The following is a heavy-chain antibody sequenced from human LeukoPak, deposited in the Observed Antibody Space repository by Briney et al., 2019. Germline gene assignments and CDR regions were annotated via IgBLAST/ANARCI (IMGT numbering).Heavy chain of an antibody. V-gene: IGHV4-59*01. J-gene: IGHJ5*02. CDR2: IYYSGST. D-gene: IGHD2-2*01. CDR3: ARGQGVVVPAAISHWFDP. Sequence: SETLSLTCTVSGGSISSYYWSWIRQPPGKGLEWIGYIYYSGSTNYNPSLKSRVTISVDTSKNQFSLKLSSVTAADTAVYYCARGQGVVVPAAISHWFDPWGQGTLVTVSS. CDR1: GGSISSYY.